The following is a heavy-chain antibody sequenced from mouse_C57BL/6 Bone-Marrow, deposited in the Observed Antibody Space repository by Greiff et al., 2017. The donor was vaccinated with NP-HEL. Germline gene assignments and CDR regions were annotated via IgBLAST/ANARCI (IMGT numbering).Heavy chain of an antibody. CDR3: AGGLRRDYAMDY. D-gene: IGHD2-4*01. V-gene: IGHV1-69*01. Sequence: VKLQQPGAELVMPGASVKLSCKASGYTFTSYWMHWVKQRPGQGLEWIGEFDPSDSYTNYIQKFKGKSTLTVDKSSSTAYMQLSSLTSADSAVYYCAGGLRRDYAMDYWGQGTSVTVSS. CDR2: FDPSDSYT. CDR1: GYTFTSYW. J-gene: IGHJ4*01.